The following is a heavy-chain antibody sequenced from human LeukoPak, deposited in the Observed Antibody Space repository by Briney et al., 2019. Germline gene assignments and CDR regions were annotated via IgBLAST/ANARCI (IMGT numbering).Heavy chain of an antibody. CDR3: ARTGQLGRGACDY. Sequence: PSETLSLTCTVSGGSISSGDYYWSWVRQPPGKGLEWIGYIYYTGSTSYNPSLKSRVIISVDMSKNQFSLKLSSVTAADTAVYYCARTGQLGRGACDYWGQGTLVTVSS. CDR1: GGSISSGDYY. V-gene: IGHV4-30-4*08. CDR2: IYYTGST. J-gene: IGHJ4*02. D-gene: IGHD3-10*01.